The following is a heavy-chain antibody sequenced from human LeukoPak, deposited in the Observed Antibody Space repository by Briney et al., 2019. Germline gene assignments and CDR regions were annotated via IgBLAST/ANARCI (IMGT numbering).Heavy chain of an antibody. Sequence: GGSLRLSCAASGFTFSSYGMHWVRQAPGKGLEWVAVIWYDGSNKYCADSVKGRFTISRDNSENTLYLQMNSLRAEDTAVYYCAREALPGGATETFDYWGQGTLVTVSS. CDR2: IWYDGSNK. CDR1: GFTFSSYG. D-gene: IGHD5-12*01. J-gene: IGHJ4*02. V-gene: IGHV3-33*01. CDR3: AREALPGGATETFDY.